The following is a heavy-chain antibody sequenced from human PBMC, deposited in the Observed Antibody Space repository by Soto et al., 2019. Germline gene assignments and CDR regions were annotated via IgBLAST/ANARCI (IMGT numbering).Heavy chain of an antibody. J-gene: IGHJ4*02. CDR1: VDSISSGADY. Sequence: PSETLSLTCNFSVDSISSGADYWNWIRQSPGKGLEWIGYIYYTGNTYYNPSLRSRLTISVDRSKNQFSLRLTSVTAADTAVYYCAKGCGNGDCFFDFWGQGTLVTVSS. CDR3: AKGCGNGDCFFDF. CDR2: IYYTGNT. V-gene: IGHV4-30-4*01. D-gene: IGHD2-21*02.